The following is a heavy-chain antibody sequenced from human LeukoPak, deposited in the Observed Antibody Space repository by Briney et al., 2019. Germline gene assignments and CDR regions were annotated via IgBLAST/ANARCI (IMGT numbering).Heavy chain of an antibody. J-gene: IGHJ3*02. D-gene: IGHD3-22*01. Sequence: PGGSLRLSCAASGFTLSSYAMSWVRQAPGKGREWVSAISGSGGRTYYADSVKGRFIISRDNSKNTLNLQMNSLRAEGTAVYNCANPSGVVVILLVAFVICGERAIVSHSS. CDR3: ANPSGVVVILLVAFVI. CDR2: ISGSGGRT. CDR1: GFTLSSYA. V-gene: IGHV3-23*01.